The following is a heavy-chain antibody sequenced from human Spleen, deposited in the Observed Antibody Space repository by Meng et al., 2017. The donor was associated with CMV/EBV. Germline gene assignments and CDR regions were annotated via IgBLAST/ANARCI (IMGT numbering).Heavy chain of an antibody. CDR2: IFPGASDP. V-gene: IGHV5-51*01. Sequence: SCRGSGCALSASRIGWQGQVPGKGLGWMSIIFPGASDPRYNPSFQGQVTFSTDQSVNTAFLQWSSLKASDTAIYYCARLWGGFDIWGQGTKVTVSS. J-gene: IGHJ3*02. CDR3: ARLWGGFDI. CDR1: GCALSASR. D-gene: IGHD3-16*01.